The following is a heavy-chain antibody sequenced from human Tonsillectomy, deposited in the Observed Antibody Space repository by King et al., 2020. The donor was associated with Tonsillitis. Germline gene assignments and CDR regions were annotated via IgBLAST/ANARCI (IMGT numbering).Heavy chain of an antibody. V-gene: IGHV4-34*01. Sequence: VQLQQWGAGLLKPSETLSLTCAVYGGSFSGYYWSWIRQPPGKGLEWIGEINHSGSTNYNPSLKNRVTISVDTSKNQFSLKLSSLTAADTAVYYCARVFGDYGFDYWGQGTLVTVSS. J-gene: IGHJ4*02. CDR2: INHSGST. CDR3: ARVFGDYGFDY. D-gene: IGHD4-17*01. CDR1: GGSFSGYY.